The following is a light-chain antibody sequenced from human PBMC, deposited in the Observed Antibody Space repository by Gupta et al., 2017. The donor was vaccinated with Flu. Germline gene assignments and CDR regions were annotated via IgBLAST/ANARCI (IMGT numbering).Light chain of an antibody. Sequence: GSAGQSVTISCTGTSSDVGGYNYVSWYQQCPGKAPKFMIYDVNTRASGVPDRFSGSKSGNTASLTISGLQAEDEADYYCCSYAGTSTYVFGTGTEVTVL. CDR3: CSYAGTSTYV. J-gene: IGLJ1*01. CDR2: DVN. V-gene: IGLV2-11*03. CDR1: SSDVGGYNY.